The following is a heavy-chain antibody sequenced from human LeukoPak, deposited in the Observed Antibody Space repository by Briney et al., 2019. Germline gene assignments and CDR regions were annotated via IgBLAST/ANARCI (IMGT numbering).Heavy chain of an antibody. CDR3: ASGSANWYYYMDV. CDR2: ISAYNGNT. CDR1: GYTFTNYG. Sequence: ASVKVSCKASGYTFTNYGISRVRQAPGQGLEWMGWISAYNGNTNYAQKLQGRVTMTTDTSTSTAYMELRSLRSDDTAVYYCASGSANWYYYMDVWGKGTTVTVSS. V-gene: IGHV1-18*01. J-gene: IGHJ6*03.